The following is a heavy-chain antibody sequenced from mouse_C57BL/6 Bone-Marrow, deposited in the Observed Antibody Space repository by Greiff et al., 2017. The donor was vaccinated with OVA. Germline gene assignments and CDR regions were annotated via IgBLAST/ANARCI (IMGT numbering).Heavy chain of an antibody. CDR1: GFSFNTYA. CDR2: IRSKSNNYAT. D-gene: IGHD1-1*01. V-gene: IGHV10-1*01. J-gene: IGHJ2*01. Sequence: EVQLVESGGGLVQPKGSLKLSCAASGFSFNTYAMNWVRQAPGKGLEWVARIRSKSNNYATYYADSVKDRFTISRDDSESMLYLQMNNLKTEDTAMYYCVRLSYYGSSYIFDSWGQGTTPTVSS. CDR3: VRLSYYGSSYIFDS.